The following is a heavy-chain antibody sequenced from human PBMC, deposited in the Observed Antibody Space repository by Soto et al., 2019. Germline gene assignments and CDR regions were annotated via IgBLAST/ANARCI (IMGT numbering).Heavy chain of an antibody. CDR3: AKEGQMKVSTALDH. D-gene: IGHD2-21*02. J-gene: IGHJ4*02. CDR1: GFTFSSYG. Sequence: GGSLRLSCAASGFTFSSYGMHWVRQAPGKGLEWVAVIPYEGRNQYYADSAKGRFTISRDNSKNTLYLQINSLRDEDTAIYYCAKEGQMKVSTALDHWGQGTLVTVSS. V-gene: IGHV3-30*18. CDR2: IPYEGRNQ.